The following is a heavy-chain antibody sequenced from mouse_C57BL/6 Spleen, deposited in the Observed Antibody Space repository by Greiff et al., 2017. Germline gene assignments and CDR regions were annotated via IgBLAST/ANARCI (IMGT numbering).Heavy chain of an antibody. Sequence: QVKLQQPGAELVRPGSSVKLSCTASGYTFTSSWMDWVEQRPIPGIAWIGTIDASDSGAPCHHTFKDEATVSVDQSSSTAYMQLSSLTAEDSAVYYCARDDYQYYFDYRGQVTTPTGSS. V-gene: IGHV1-52*01. CDR3: ARDDYQYYFDY. CDR1: GYTFTSSW. CDR2: IDASDSGA. D-gene: IGHD2-4*01. J-gene: IGHJ2*01.